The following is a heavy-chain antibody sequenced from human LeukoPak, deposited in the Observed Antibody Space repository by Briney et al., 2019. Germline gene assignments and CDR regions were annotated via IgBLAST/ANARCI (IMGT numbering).Heavy chain of an antibody. CDR1: GNYW. V-gene: IGHV3-74*01. J-gene: IGHJ5*02. Sequence: GGSLRLSCAASGNYWMHWVRQPPGKGLVWVSRIYVDGRTTNYADSVKGRFTISRDNAKNTVYLEMNSLSVEDTATYYCIRDFRSADLWGQGTLVTVTS. CDR3: IRDFRSADL. CDR2: IYVDGRTT.